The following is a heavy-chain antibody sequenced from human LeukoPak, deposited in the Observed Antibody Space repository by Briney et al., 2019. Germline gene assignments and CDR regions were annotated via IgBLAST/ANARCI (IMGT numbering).Heavy chain of an antibody. D-gene: IGHD3-10*01. Sequence: SETLSLTCTVSGGSISSNNYYWGWIRQPPGMGLEWIGSISYSGSTYYNPSLKSRVTISVDTSKNQFSLKLSSVTAADTAVYYCARLRSTHITMVRGVISRANWFDPWGQGTLVTVSS. CDR2: ISYSGST. CDR1: GGSISSNNYY. V-gene: IGHV4-39*07. CDR3: ARLRSTHITMVRGVISRANWFDP. J-gene: IGHJ5*02.